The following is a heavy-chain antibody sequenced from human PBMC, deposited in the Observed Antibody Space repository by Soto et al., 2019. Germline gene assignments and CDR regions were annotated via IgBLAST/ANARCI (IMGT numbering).Heavy chain of an antibody. J-gene: IGHJ6*02. CDR3: ARGDREDILVVVGARPGEYGIDI. Sequence: QVQLVESGGGVVQPGGSLRLSCAASGFTFRNHAMHWVRQAPGKGLECLAVISHDGSNAFYRDSVKGRFTISRDNSKNTMYLHMISLRAEDTGVYYCARGDREDILVVVGARPGEYGIDIWGQGTMVTVSS. V-gene: IGHV3-30-3*01. CDR2: ISHDGSNA. D-gene: IGHD2-15*01. CDR1: GFTFRNHA.